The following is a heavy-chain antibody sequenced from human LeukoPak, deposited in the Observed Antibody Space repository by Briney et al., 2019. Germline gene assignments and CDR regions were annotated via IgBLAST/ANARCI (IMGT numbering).Heavy chain of an antibody. J-gene: IGHJ4*02. Sequence: SQTLSLTRAISVDSVSSNSAAWNWIRQSPSRGLEWLGRTYYRSKWYNDYAVSVKSRITINPDTSKNQFSLQLNSVTPEDTAVYYCARDHGIAVAALDYWGQGTLVTVSS. CDR3: ARDHGIAVAALDY. V-gene: IGHV6-1*01. CDR2: TYYRSKWYN. D-gene: IGHD6-19*01. CDR1: VDSVSSNSAA.